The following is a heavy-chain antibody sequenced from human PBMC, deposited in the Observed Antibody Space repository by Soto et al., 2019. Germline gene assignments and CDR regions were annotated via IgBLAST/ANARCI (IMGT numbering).Heavy chain of an antibody. CDR1: GGSIRDYY. CDR2: IYYTGTT. Sequence: SETLSLTCTVSGGSIRDYYWSWNRQSPGKGLEWIGYIYYTGTTRYNPSIKSRVTISVDSSKNQFSLNLRSVSAADTAVYYCARLGGYYQSLDSWGQGTLVTVSS. D-gene: IGHD3-22*01. J-gene: IGHJ5*01. V-gene: IGHV4-59*08. CDR3: ARLGGYYQSLDS.